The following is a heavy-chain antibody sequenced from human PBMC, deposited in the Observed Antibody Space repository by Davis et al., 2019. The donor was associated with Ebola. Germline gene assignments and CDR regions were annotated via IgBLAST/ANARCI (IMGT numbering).Heavy chain of an antibody. Sequence: AASVKVSCKASGYTFTSYGISWVRQAPGQGLEWMGWISAYNGNTNYAQKLQGRVTMTTDTSTSTAYMELRSLRSDDTAVYYCARDINYRGVGYYYGMDVWGQGTTVTVSS. V-gene: IGHV1-18*01. CDR3: ARDINYRGVGYYYGMDV. D-gene: IGHD1-7*01. J-gene: IGHJ6*02. CDR2: ISAYNGNT. CDR1: GYTFTSYG.